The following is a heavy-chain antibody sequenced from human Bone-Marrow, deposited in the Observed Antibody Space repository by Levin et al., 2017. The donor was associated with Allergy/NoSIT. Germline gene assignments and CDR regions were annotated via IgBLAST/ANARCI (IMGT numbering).Heavy chain of an antibody. Sequence: ASVKVSCKASGYTFTSFYLHWVRQAPGQGLEWLGAINPSGGSTNYAQKFQGRVTMTRDTSTSTVYMELGSLTSEDTAVYYCARALFDSGSFYSTTNWFDPWGQGTLVSVSS. J-gene: IGHJ5*02. D-gene: IGHD3-10*01. CDR2: INPSGGST. CDR1: GYTFTSFY. V-gene: IGHV1-46*01. CDR3: ARALFDSGSFYSTTNWFDP.